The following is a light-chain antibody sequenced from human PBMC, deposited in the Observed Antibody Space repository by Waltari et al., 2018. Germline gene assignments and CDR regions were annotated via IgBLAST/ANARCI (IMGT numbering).Light chain of an antibody. Sequence: QSALTQPASVSGSPGQSLTISCTGTSSDVGGYKYVSWYQQHPGEAPKLMIYDVSNRPSGVSNRFSGSKSANTASLTIAGLQAEDEADYYCSSYTSSSLVFGGGTKLTVL. J-gene: IGLJ2*01. V-gene: IGLV2-14*03. CDR1: SSDVGGYKY. CDR2: DVS. CDR3: SSYTSSSLV.